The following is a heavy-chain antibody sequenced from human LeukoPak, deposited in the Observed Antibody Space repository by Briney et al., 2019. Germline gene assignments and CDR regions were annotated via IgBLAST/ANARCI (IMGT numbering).Heavy chain of an antibody. D-gene: IGHD1-26*01. J-gene: IGHJ6*02. CDR3: ARGRSNYYGMDV. V-gene: IGHV4-59*02. Sequence: PSETLSLTCSVSDGSVNSYYWNWIRRPPGKGLEWIGYIYYNGNTNYSPSLKSRVTMSVDTSKNLFSLKVSSVTAADTAVYYCARGRSNYYGMDVWGQGTTVTVSS. CDR2: IYYNGNT. CDR1: DGSVNSYY.